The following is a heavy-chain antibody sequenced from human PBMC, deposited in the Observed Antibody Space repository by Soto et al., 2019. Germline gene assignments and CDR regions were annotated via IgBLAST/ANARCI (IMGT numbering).Heavy chain of an antibody. D-gene: IGHD2-2*01. CDR3: AKTHGEDIVVVPAAIHYYYGMDV. Sequence: SRRLSWVASGFSLSSYEWNWVHQAPGKGLEWVAVISYDGSNKYYADSVKGRFTISRDNPKNTLYLQMNSLRAEDTAVYYCAKTHGEDIVVVPAAIHYYYGMDVWGQGTTVTVSS. CDR1: GFSLSSYE. J-gene: IGHJ6*02. CDR2: ISYDGSNK. V-gene: IGHV3-30*18.